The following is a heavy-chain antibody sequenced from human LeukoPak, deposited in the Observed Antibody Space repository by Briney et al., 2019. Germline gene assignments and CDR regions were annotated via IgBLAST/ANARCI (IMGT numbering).Heavy chain of an antibody. D-gene: IGHD1-14*01. J-gene: IGHJ3*02. CDR3: AASTVSGGFDI. V-gene: IGHV3-15*05. Sequence: PGGSLRLSCAASGFTVGNAWMSWVRQAPGKGLEWVGRVKSKSSGGTSDYAAVVKGRSTISRDDSENTLYLQMSSLKTEDTGVYYCAASTVSGGFDIWGQGTMVTVSS. CDR2: VKSKSSGGTS. CDR1: GFTVGNAW.